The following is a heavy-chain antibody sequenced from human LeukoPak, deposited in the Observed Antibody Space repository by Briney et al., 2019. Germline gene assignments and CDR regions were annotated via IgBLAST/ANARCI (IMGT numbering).Heavy chain of an antibody. J-gene: IGHJ4*02. V-gene: IGHV3-48*03. CDR1: GFTFSSYE. CDR3: ARGNSGYQKYYFDY. CDR2: ISSSGSTI. D-gene: IGHD5-12*01. Sequence: GGSLRLSCAASGFTFSSYEMNWVRQAPGKGLECVSYISSSGSTIYYADSVKGRFTISRDNAKNSLYLQMNSLRAEDTAVYYCARGNSGYQKYYFDYWGQGTLVTVSS.